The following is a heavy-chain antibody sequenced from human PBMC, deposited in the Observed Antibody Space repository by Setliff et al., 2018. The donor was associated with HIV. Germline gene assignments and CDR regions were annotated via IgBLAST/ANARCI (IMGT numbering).Heavy chain of an antibody. Sequence: SETLSLTCTVSAGSIRSSTYYWAWIRQPPGKGLEWIGYIYYSGSTNYNPSLKSRVTISVDTSKNQFSLKLNSVTAADTAVYYCARSPPTTFWSGYTYYYYMDVWGKGTTVTVSS. J-gene: IGHJ6*03. V-gene: IGHV4-61*05. CDR1: AGSIRSSTYY. D-gene: IGHD3-3*01. CDR3: ARSPPTTFWSGYTYYYYMDV. CDR2: IYYSGST.